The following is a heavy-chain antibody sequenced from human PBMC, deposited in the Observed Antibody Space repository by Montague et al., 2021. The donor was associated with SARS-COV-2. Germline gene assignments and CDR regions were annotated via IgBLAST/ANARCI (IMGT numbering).Heavy chain of an antibody. Sequence: SLRLSCAASGFTFDDYAMHWVRQAPGKSLEWVSGISWNSDSIGYADSVKGRFTISRDNAKNSLYLQMNSLRAEDTALYYCAKTTGSGWSPKYYYGMDVWGQGTTVTVSS. J-gene: IGHJ6*02. D-gene: IGHD6-19*01. CDR1: GFTFDDYA. V-gene: IGHV3-9*01. CDR2: ISWNSDSI. CDR3: AKTTGSGWSPKYYYGMDV.